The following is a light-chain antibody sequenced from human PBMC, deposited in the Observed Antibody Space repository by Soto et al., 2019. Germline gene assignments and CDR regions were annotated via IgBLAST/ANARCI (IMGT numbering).Light chain of an antibody. CDR1: QSVGNN. Sequence: EIVLTQSPATLSVSPGDRATLSCRASQSVGNNFAWYQQKPGQAPRLLIFATSTRATGVPARFSGSGSGTEFTLTISSLQSEYFAVYYCQQYGDWPLTFGGGAKVEIE. CDR2: ATS. J-gene: IGKJ4*01. V-gene: IGKV3-15*01. CDR3: QQYGDWPLT.